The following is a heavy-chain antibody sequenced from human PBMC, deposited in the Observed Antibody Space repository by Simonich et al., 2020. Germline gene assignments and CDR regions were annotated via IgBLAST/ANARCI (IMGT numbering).Heavy chain of an antibody. CDR1: GGSFSGYY. V-gene: IGHV4-34*01. Sequence: QVQLQQWGAGLLKPSETLSLTCAVYGGSFSGYYWSWIRQPPGKGLEWIGEINHSGNTNYNPSLKSLVTISVDTSKNQFPRKLSSVTAADTAVYYCARGKGWKNAFDIWGQGTMVTVSS. J-gene: IGHJ3*02. CDR3: ARGKGWKNAFDI. D-gene: IGHD1-1*01. CDR2: INHSGNT.